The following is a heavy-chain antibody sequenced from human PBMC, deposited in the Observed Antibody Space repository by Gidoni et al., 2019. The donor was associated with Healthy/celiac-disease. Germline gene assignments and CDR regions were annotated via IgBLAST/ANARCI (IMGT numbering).Heavy chain of an antibody. Sequence: QVQLVQSGAEVKKPGASVKVSCKASGYTFTSSDINWVRQATGQGLEWMGWMNPNSSNTGYAQKFQGRVTMTRNTSISTAYMELSSLRSEDTAVYYCARGLSAPTWCDPWGQGTLVTVSS. CDR1: GYTFTSSD. J-gene: IGHJ5*02. CDR2: MNPNSSNT. CDR3: ARGLSAPTWCDP. V-gene: IGHV1-8*01. D-gene: IGHD1-1*01.